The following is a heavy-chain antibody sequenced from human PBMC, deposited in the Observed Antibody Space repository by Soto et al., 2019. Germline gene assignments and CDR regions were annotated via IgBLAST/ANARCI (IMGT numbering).Heavy chain of an antibody. D-gene: IGHD2-15*01. J-gene: IGHJ6*03. V-gene: IGHV3-48*01. CDR3: ARYKGYGSGGSCYYYYYMDV. Sequence: GGSLRHSFAASGVTFSTYSMNWVRQAPGKGLGWVSYISTTGSTIYYADSVKGRFTISRDNAKNSLYLQTTSLRAEDTAVYYCARYKGYGSGGSCYYYYYMDVWGKGTTVTVSS. CDR1: GVTFSTYS. CDR2: ISTTGSTI.